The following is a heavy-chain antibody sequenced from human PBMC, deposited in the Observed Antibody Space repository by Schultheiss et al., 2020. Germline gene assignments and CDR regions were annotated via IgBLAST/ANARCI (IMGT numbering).Heavy chain of an antibody. CDR2: ISYDGSNK. V-gene: IGHV3-30*18. CDR1: GFTFSSYG. J-gene: IGHJ5*02. D-gene: IGHD1-1*01. CDR3: AKGGDTYGTTPGNWFDP. Sequence: GGSLRLSCAASGFTFSSYGMHWVRQAPGKGLEWVAVISYDGSNKYYADSVKGRFTISRDNSKNTLYLQMNSLRAEDTAVYYCAKGGDTYGTTPGNWFDPWGQGTLVTVSS.